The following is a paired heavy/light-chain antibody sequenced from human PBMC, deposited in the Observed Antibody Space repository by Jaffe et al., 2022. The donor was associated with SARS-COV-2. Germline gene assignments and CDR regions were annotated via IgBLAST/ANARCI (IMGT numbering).Light chain of an antibody. CDR1: QSVSTD. V-gene: IGKV3-11*01. J-gene: IGKJ4*01. CDR2: DAS. Sequence: EIVLTQSPATLSLSPGERATLSCRASQSVSTDLAWYQQKPGQAPRLLIHDASNRAAGIPGRFSGSGSGTDFTLTISSLEPEDFAVYYCQQRSNWSFGGGTKVEIK. CDR3: QQRSNWS.
Heavy chain of an antibody. CDR1: GGTIRGYY. CDR3: ARVAWLNFYDNGGYYFDY. V-gene: IGHV4-4*07. D-gene: IGHD3-22*01. J-gene: IGHJ4*02. Sequence: QVQLQESGPGLVKPSETLSLTCTVSGGTIRGYYWSWIRQPAGKGLEWIGHIYPTGITNYKPSLKSRVTISIDTSKNQFSLKLSSVTAADTAVYYCARVAWLNFYDNGGYYFDYWGQGTLVTVSS. CDR2: IYPTGIT.